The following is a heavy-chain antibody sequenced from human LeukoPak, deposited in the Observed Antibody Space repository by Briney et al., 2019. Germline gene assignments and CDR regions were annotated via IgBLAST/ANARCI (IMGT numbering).Heavy chain of an antibody. J-gene: IGHJ4*02. Sequence: SGGSLRLSCAASGFTFSRHWMSWVRQAPGKGLEWVSYISNSGSAIYYADSVKGRFTISRDNAKNSLYLQKHSLRAEDTAVYYCARGAFDYWGQGTLVTVSS. V-gene: IGHV3-48*03. CDR2: ISNSGSAI. CDR3: ARGAFDY. CDR1: GFTFSRHW.